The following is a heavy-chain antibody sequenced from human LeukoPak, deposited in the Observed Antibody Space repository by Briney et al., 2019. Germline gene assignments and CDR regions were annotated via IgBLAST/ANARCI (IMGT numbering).Heavy chain of an antibody. CDR1: GYTFTAYE. D-gene: IGHD1-1*01. CDR3: AREEDCGTARYSNDH. J-gene: IGHJ4*02. V-gene: IGHV1-2*02. Sequence: GASVKVSCKASGYTFTAYEMHWVRQAPGQGLEYVGWINPKNGGTNSAQNFQGRVTMTWDTSVSTVYMELSRLRSDDTAVYYCAREEDCGTARYSNDHWGQGTLVTVSS. CDR2: INPKNGGT.